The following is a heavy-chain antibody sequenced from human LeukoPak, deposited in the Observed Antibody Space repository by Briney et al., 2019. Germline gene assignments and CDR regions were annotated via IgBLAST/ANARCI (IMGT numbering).Heavy chain of an antibody. CDR2: ISSSGSTI. Sequence: GGSLRLSCAASGFTFSSYEMNWVRQAPGKGLEWVSYISSSGSTIYYADSVKGRFTISRDNAKNSLYLQMNSLRAEDTAVYYCARDSGIAAAHAFDIWGQGTMVTVSS. CDR1: GFTFSSYE. J-gene: IGHJ3*02. D-gene: IGHD6-13*01. V-gene: IGHV3-48*03. CDR3: ARDSGIAAAHAFDI.